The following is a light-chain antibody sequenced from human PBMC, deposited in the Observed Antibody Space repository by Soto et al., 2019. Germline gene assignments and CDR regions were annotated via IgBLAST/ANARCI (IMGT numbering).Light chain of an antibody. J-gene: IGLJ2*01. Sequence: QSVLTQPPSVSAAPGQKVTISCSGSSSNIGNNYVSWYQQFSGTAPKLLIYDNNKRPSGIPDRFSGSKSGTSATLGITGLQTGDEADYYCGTWDSSLSVVVFGGGTQLTVL. CDR3: GTWDSSLSVVV. CDR2: DNN. V-gene: IGLV1-51*01. CDR1: SSNIGNNY.